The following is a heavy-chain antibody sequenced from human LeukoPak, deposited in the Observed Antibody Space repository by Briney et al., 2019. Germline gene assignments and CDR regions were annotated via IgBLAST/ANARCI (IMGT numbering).Heavy chain of an antibody. D-gene: IGHD4-17*01. CDR2: IHYSGNT. CDR1: GGSTSSSNYY. V-gene: IGHV4-39*01. J-gene: IGHJ4*02. Sequence: PETLSLTCTVSGGSTSSSNYYWGWIRQPPGKGLEWIGGIHYSGNTYYNPSLKSRVTISVDTSKNQFSLKLSSVTAADTAVYYCARGMTYGDLDYWGQGTLVTVSS. CDR3: ARGMTYGDLDY.